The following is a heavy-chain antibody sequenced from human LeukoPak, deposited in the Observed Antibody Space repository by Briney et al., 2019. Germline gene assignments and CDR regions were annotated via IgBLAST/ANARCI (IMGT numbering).Heavy chain of an antibody. CDR1: GYTFTGYY. J-gene: IGHJ4*02. D-gene: IGHD6-13*01. CDR2: INPNSGGT. CDR3: ARGGASSSWNLFDY. Sequence: ASVKVSCKASGYTFTGYYMHWLRQAPGQGLEWMGWINPNSGGTNYAQKFQGRVTMTRGTSISTAYMELSRLRSDDTAVYYCARGGASSSWNLFDYWGQGTLVTVSS. V-gene: IGHV1-2*02.